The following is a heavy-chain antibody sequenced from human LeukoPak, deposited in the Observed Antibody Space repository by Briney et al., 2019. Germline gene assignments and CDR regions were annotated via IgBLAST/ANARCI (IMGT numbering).Heavy chain of an antibody. CDR3: AKGPKQLLVRRSVWCYMDV. CDR1: GFTFSSYG. CDR2: IRYDGSNK. Sequence: GGSLRLSCAASGFTFSSYGMHWVRQAPGKGLEWVAFIRYDGSNKYYADFVKGRFTISRDNSKNTLYLQMNSLGTEDTAVYYCAKGPKQLLVRRSVWCYMDVWGKGTTVTISS. J-gene: IGHJ6*03. V-gene: IGHV3-30*02. D-gene: IGHD6-19*01.